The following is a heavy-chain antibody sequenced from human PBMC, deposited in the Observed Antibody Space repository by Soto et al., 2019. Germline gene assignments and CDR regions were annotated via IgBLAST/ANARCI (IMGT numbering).Heavy chain of an antibody. V-gene: IGHV3-15*07. D-gene: IGHD1-26*01. J-gene: IGHJ4*01. CDR3: TTDSYSPVKVVRFDY. Sequence: GGSLRLSCAGSGFTFSNAWMNWVRQAPGKGLEWVGRIKSKAYGGTTDYAAPVKGRFTISRDDSKKTLYLEMNSLKTEDTAVYYCTTDSYSPVKVVRFDYWGHGTLVTVSS. CDR1: GFTFSNAW. CDR2: IKSKAYGGTT.